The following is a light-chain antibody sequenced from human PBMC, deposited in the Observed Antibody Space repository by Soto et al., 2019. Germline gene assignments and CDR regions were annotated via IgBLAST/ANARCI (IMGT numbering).Light chain of an antibody. V-gene: IGLV2-23*01. J-gene: IGLJ2*01. CDR1: SSDVGNYNL. CDR2: EGS. Sequence: QSALTQPASVSGSPGQSITISCTGISSDVGNYNLVSWYQHHPGKAPRLMIYEGSQRPSGVSNRFSGSRSGNTASLTISGLQAEDEADYYCCSFASTYVVFGGGTKVTVL. CDR3: CSFASTYVV.